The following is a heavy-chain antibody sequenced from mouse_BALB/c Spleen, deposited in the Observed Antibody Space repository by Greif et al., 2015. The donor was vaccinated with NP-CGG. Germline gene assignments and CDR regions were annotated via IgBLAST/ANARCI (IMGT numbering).Heavy chain of an antibody. CDR1: GFTFSSYT. CDR3: TREGNYSFDY. V-gene: IGHV5-6-4*01. J-gene: IGHJ2*01. Sequence: EVKLVESGGGLVKPGGSLKLSCAASGFTFSSYTMSWVRQTPEKRLEWVATINSGGIYTFYPDSVKGRFTISRDIAKNTLYLQMSSLMSEDTAMYYCTREGNYSFDYWGQGTTLTVSS. D-gene: IGHD2-1*01. CDR2: INSGGIYT.